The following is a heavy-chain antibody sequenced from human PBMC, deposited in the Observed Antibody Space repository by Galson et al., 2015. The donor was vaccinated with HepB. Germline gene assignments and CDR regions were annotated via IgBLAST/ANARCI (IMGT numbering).Heavy chain of an antibody. CDR3: ARDFWYSSGWYHNYYGMDV. Sequence: SLRLSCAASGFTFSSYWMHWVRQAPGKGLVWVSRINSDGSSTSYADSVKGRFTISRDNAKNTLYLQMNSLRAEDTAVYYCARDFWYSSGWYHNYYGMDVWGQGTTVTVSS. CDR1: GFTFSSYW. CDR2: INSDGSST. V-gene: IGHV3-74*01. J-gene: IGHJ6*02. D-gene: IGHD6-19*01.